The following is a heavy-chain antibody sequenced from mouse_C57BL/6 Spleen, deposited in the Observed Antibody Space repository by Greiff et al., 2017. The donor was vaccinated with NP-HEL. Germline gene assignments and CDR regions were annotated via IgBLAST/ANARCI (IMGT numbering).Heavy chain of an antibody. V-gene: IGHV1-81*01. CDR1: GYTFTSYG. CDR2: IYPRSGNT. CDR3: ERERDGYCDY. Sequence: VQLQQSGAELARPGASVKLSCKASGYTFTSYGISWVKQRTGQGLEWIGEIYPRSGNTYYTEKFKGKATLTADKSSSTAYMELRSLTSEDSAVYFCERERDGYCDYWGQGTTLTVSS. D-gene: IGHD2-3*01. J-gene: IGHJ2*01.